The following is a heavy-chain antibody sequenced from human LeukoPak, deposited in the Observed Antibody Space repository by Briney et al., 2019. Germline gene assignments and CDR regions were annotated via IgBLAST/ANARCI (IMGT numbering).Heavy chain of an antibody. V-gene: IGHV3-21*01. CDR2: ISSSSSYI. D-gene: IGHD2-15*01. CDR1: GFTFRSYS. J-gene: IGHJ5*02. Sequence: GGSLRLSCAASGFTFRSYSMNWVRQAPGKGLEWVSSISSSSSYIYYADSVKGRFTISRDNAKNSLYLQMNSLRAEDTAVYYCAREDCSGGSCYPIDPWGQGTLVTVSS. CDR3: AREDCSGGSCYPIDP.